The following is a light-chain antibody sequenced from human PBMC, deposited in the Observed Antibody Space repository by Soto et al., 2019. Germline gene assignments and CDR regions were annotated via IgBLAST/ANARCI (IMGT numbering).Light chain of an antibody. Sequence: EIVMTQSPATLSVSPGGRATLSCRASQSVSSTLAWYQQKPGQAPRLLIYGASTRATGIPARFSGSGSGTEFTLTINSMQSEDSAVYYCQQHNQWPITFGQGTRLEIK. J-gene: IGKJ5*01. V-gene: IGKV3D-15*01. CDR1: QSVSST. CDR3: QQHNQWPIT. CDR2: GAS.